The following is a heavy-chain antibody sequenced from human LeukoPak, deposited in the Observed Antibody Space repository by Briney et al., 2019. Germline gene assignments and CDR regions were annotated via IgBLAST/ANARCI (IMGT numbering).Heavy chain of an antibody. CDR1: GYSISSGYY. D-gene: IGHD3-3*01. V-gene: IGHV4-38-2*02. CDR2: IYHSGST. Sequence: PSETLSLTCTVSGYSISSGYYWGWIRQPPGKGLEWIGSIYHSGSTYYNPSLKSRVTISVDTSKNQFSLKLSSVTAADTAVYYCARLTTIFGVVMGYYFDYWGQATLVTVSS. CDR3: ARLTTIFGVVMGYYFDY. J-gene: IGHJ4*02.